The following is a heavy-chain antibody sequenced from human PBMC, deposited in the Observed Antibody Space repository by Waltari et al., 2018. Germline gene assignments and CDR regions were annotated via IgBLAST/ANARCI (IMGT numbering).Heavy chain of an antibody. CDR3: AKVGTFGTTVTTEYFQH. CDR2: IWYDGSNK. Sequence: QVQLVESGGGVVQPGRSLRLSCAASGFTFSSYGMHWVRQAPGKGLEWVAVIWYDGSNKYYADSVNGRFTISRDNSKNTLYLQMNSLRAEDTAMYYCAKVGTFGTTVTTEYFQHWGQGTLVTVSS. CDR1: GFTFSSYG. V-gene: IGHV3-30*18. J-gene: IGHJ1*01. D-gene: IGHD4-17*01.